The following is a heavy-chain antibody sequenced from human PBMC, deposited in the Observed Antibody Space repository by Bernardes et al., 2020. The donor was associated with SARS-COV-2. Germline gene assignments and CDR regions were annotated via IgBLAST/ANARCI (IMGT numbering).Heavy chain of an antibody. CDR2: IYYSGST. D-gene: IGHD3-22*01. V-gene: IGHV4-59*11. Sequence: SEPLSLTCTVSGGSISSHYWSWIRQRPGKGLEWIGYIYYSGSTNYNPSLKSRVTISVDTSKNQFSLKLSSVTAADTAVYYCASTSPYYYDSSGYYLNYYGMDVWGQGTTVTVSS. J-gene: IGHJ6*02. CDR3: ASTSPYYYDSSGYYLNYYGMDV. CDR1: GGSISSHY.